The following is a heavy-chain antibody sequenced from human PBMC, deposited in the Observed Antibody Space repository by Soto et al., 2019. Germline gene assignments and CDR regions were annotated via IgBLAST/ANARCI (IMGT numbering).Heavy chain of an antibody. V-gene: IGHV3-30*14. CDR3: ASFGELSAAPYYYYYYGIDV. J-gene: IGHJ6*02. Sequence: QVQLVESGGGVVQPGRSLRLSCAASGFTFSSYAMHWVRQAPGKGLEWVAVISYDGSNKYYADSVKGRFTISRDNSKDTMYLQMNSLRAEDTAVYYCASFGELSAAPYYYYYYGIDVWGHGTTVTVSS. CDR1: GFTFSSYA. CDR2: ISYDGSNK. D-gene: IGHD3-10*01.